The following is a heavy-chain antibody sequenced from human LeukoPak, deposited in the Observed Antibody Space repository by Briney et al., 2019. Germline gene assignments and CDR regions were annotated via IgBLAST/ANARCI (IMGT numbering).Heavy chain of an antibody. CDR1: GFTFSSYE. CDR3: ARETVRNYFDY. V-gene: IGHV3-48*03. CDR2: ISSSGTTI. J-gene: IGHJ4*02. D-gene: IGHD4-17*01. Sequence: PGGSLRLSCAASGFTFSSYEMNWVRQAPGKGLEWVSYISSSGTTIYYADSVKGRFTISRDNAKNSLYLQMNSLRAEDTAVYYCARETVRNYFDYRGQGTLVTVSS.